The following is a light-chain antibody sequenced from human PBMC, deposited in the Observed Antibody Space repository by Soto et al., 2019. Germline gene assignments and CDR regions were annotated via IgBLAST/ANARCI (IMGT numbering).Light chain of an antibody. Sequence: EVVLTQSPGTLSLSPGETATLSCRTSQSVYNNYLAWYQHKPGQAPRLLIHGASSRATDVPDRFSASGSVTDFALTIRRLEPEDFAVYYCQQLSFSMWTFGQGTRV. J-gene: IGKJ1*01. CDR3: QQLSFSMWT. CDR1: QSVYNNY. V-gene: IGKV3-20*01. CDR2: GAS.